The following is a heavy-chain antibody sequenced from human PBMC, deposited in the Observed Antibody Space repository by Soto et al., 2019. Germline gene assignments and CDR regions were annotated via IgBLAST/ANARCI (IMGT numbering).Heavy chain of an antibody. CDR3: VRSGTSSGRFSDY. V-gene: IGHV5-51*01. Sequence: GESLKISCKGSGYTFTSYWIGWVRQMPGEGLEWMGVIYPSDSDVRYSPSFQGKVTISADKSITTAYLQWSSLKAADTAMYYCVRSGTSSGRFSDYWGQGTLVTVSS. CDR1: GYTFTSYW. D-gene: IGHD2-15*01. J-gene: IGHJ4*02. CDR2: IYPSDSDV.